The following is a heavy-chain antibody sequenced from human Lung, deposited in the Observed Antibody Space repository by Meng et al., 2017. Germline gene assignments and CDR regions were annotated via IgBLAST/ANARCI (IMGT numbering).Heavy chain of an antibody. CDR1: GGSFSDYY. CDR2: INHSGST. Sequence: QVPLQQWGAGLLKPSETLSLPFVVSGGSFSDYYWSWIRQPPGKGLEWIGEINHSGSTNYNPSLESRATISVDTSQNNLSLKLSSVTAADSAVYYCARGPTTMAHDFDYWGQGTLVTVSS. J-gene: IGHJ4*02. CDR3: ARGPTTMAHDFDY. V-gene: IGHV4-34*01. D-gene: IGHD4-11*01.